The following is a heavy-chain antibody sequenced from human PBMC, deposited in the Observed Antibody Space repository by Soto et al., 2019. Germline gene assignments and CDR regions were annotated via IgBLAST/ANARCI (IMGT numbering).Heavy chain of an antibody. CDR2: LSYEGSEE. Sequence: GGSLRLSCAASGFNFGVFGMHWVRQAPGKGLEWLSVLSYEGSEEYYADSVRGRFTISRDNSKSTLFLQMDSLRVDDTGVYYCALTRRSSLLEVAGPGFEYWGQGTLVTVSS. D-gene: IGHD6-19*01. CDR1: GFNFGVFG. J-gene: IGHJ4*02. V-gene: IGHV3-30*03. CDR3: ALTRRSSLLEVAGPGFEY.